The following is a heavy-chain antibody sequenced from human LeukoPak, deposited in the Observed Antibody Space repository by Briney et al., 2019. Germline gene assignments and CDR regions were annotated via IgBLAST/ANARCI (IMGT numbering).Heavy chain of an antibody. J-gene: IGHJ4*02. CDR2: IYTSGST. V-gene: IGHV4-61*02. Sequence: SETLSLTCTVSGGPISSGSYYWRWLRQPAGKGLEWIGRIYTSGSTNYNPSLKSRVTISVDTSKNQFSLKLSSVTAADTAVYYCARDSGWLVSWGQGTLVTVSS. D-gene: IGHD6-19*01. CDR1: GGPISSGSYY. CDR3: ARDSGWLVS.